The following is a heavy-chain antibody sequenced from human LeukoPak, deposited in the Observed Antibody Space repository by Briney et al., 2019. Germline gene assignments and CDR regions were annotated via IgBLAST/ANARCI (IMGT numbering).Heavy chain of an antibody. CDR3: ARSESYYYDSSGYYPSAEYFQH. CDR1: GGTFSSYA. V-gene: IGHV1-69*01. Sequence: SVKVSCKASGGTFSSYANSWVRQAPGQELEWMGGIIPIFGTANYAQKFQGRVTITADESTSTAHMELSSLRSEDTAVYYCARSESYYYDSSGYYPSAEYFQHWGQGTLVTVSS. J-gene: IGHJ1*01. D-gene: IGHD3-22*01. CDR2: IIPIFGTA.